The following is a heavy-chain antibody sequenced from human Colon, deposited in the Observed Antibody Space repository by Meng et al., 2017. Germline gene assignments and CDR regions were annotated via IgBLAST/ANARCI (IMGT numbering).Heavy chain of an antibody. Sequence: QVQLQQWGAGLLKSSETLSLTCAVFGGSFSAYYWSWIRQPPGKGLEWIGEINHSGSTNYNPSLKSRVSILVDTSKNQFSLKLSSVTAADTAVYYCVRSSGWVRTGFDPWGQGTLVTVSS. V-gene: IGHV4-34*01. CDR2: INHSGST. CDR1: GGSFSAYY. D-gene: IGHD6-19*01. CDR3: VRSSGWVRTGFDP. J-gene: IGHJ5*02.